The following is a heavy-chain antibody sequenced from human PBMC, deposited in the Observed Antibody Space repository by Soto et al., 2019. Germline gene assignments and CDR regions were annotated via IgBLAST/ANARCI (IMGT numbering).Heavy chain of an antibody. Sequence: QVRLVQSGAEVKSPGTSVKVSCQTSGYTFADYSIHWLRQAPGQGLDYLGNIDPSTGTSNSAQTVQGRISMTTDASTSTVYMELNNLRSGDTAIYYCARLSRITFIVNWGQGTLVTVSS. V-gene: IGHV1-46*04. CDR3: ARLSRITFIVN. J-gene: IGHJ4*02. D-gene: IGHD3-10*01. CDR2: IDPSTGTS. CDR1: GYTFADYS.